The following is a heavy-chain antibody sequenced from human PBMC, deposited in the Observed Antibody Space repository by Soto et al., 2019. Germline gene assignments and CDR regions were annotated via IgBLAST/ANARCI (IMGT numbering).Heavy chain of an antibody. Sequence: QVHLVESGGGVVQPGPSLRLSCAASGFTFSTYAMHWLRQAPGKGLEWVAIISYDATNKFYADSVKGRFTISRDNSKNMLYLQMNSLRREDTAVYYCAKSDPGGLCAGICYPDYWGQGTLVTVSS. CDR3: AKSDPGGLCAGICYPDY. CDR2: ISYDATNK. CDR1: GFTFSTYA. J-gene: IGHJ4*02. V-gene: IGHV3-30*18. D-gene: IGHD2-15*01.